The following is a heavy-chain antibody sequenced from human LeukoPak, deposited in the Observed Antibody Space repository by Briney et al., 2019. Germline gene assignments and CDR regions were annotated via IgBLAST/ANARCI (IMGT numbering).Heavy chain of an antibody. CDR3: ARAPSAADY. J-gene: IGHJ4*02. CDR1: GFTFSGYA. Sequence: GGSLRLSWAASGFTFSGYAMSWVRQAPGKGLEWVSGISGRGDNTYYADSVKGRFTISRDNSKNTLRLQMNSLRDEDTAVYYCARAPSAADYWGQGTLVTVSP. CDR2: ISGRGDNT. V-gene: IGHV3-23*01. D-gene: IGHD6-25*01.